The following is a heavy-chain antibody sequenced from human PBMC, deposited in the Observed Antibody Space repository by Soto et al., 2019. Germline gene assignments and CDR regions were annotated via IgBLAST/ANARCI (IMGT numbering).Heavy chain of an antibody. CDR1: GGSISSGGYS. J-gene: IGHJ6*02. Sequence: SETLSLTCAVSGGSISSGGYSWSWIRQPPGRGLEWIGYIYHSGSTYYNPSLKSRVTISVDRSKNQFSLKLSSVTAADTAVYYCASARGAMVDYYYYYGMDVWGQGTTVTVSS. CDR2: IYHSGST. D-gene: IGHD5-18*01. V-gene: IGHV4-30-2*01. CDR3: ASARGAMVDYYYYYGMDV.